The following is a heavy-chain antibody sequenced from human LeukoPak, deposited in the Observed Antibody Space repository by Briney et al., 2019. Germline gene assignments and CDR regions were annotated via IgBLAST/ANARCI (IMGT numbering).Heavy chain of an antibody. D-gene: IGHD1-20*01. J-gene: IGHJ4*02. V-gene: IGHV3-21*01. CDR3: ARHRYYFDY. Sequence: PGGSLRLSCAASGFNFNSYTMTWVRQPPGKGLEWVSSITSSGNSQDYIDSVKGRFAISRDNTKNSLFLQMNNLRAEDTAIYFCARHRYYFDYWGQGALVTVSS. CDR1: GFNFNSYT. CDR2: ITSSGNSQ.